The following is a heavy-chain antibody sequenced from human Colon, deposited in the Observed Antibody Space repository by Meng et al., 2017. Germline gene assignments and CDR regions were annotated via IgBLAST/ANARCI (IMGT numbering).Heavy chain of an antibody. D-gene: IGHD2-21*02. Sequence: QVQLQESGPGLVKPSGTLSLTCDVSGGSISSSNWWSWVRQPPGKGLEWIGEIYHSGSTNYNPSLKSRVTISVDRSKNQFSLKVSSVTAADTAVYYCARLVYCGGDCYSKGFDYWGQGTLVTVSS. CDR3: ARLVYCGGDCYSKGFDY. J-gene: IGHJ4*02. V-gene: IGHV4-4*02. CDR2: IYHSGST. CDR1: GGSISSSNW.